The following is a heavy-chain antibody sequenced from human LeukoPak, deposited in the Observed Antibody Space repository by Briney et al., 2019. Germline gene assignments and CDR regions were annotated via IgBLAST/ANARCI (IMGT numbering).Heavy chain of an antibody. V-gene: IGHV3-30*04. D-gene: IGHD6-13*01. Sequence: PGGSLRLSCAASGFTFSSYAMHWVRQAPGKGLEWVAVISYDGSNKYYADSVKGRFTISRDNSKNTLYLQMNSLRAEDTAVYYCAISIAAAGTGDWFDPWGQGTLVTVSS. CDR2: ISYDGSNK. CDR3: AISIAAAGTGDWFDP. CDR1: GFTFSSYA. J-gene: IGHJ5*02.